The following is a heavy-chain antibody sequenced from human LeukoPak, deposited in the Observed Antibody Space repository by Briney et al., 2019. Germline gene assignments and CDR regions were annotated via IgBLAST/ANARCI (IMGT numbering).Heavy chain of an antibody. J-gene: IGHJ4*02. Sequence: GASVKVSCKASGYTFISHGITWVRQAPGQGLEWMGWINPSNGNTEYAQNLQGRVTMTTDTSTNTAYMELRSLRNDDTAIYYCARGGGYPDYWGQGTLVTVSS. CDR3: ARGGGYPDY. D-gene: IGHD3-22*01. CDR1: GYTFISHG. CDR2: INPSNGNT. V-gene: IGHV1-18*01.